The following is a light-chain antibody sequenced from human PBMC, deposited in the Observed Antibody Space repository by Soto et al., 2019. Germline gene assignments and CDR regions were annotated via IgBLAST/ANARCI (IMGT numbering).Light chain of an antibody. V-gene: IGKV3-20*01. CDR2: GTS. J-gene: IGKJ5*01. Sequence: EIVVTQSPGTLSLSPGERATLSFRASQSVSGSYLAWYQQKPGQAPKLVIHGTSSRAAGIPDRFNGTGSGTDFTLTISRLEPEDFAVYYCQQYVGSAGITFGQGTRLEI. CDR1: QSVSGSY. CDR3: QQYVGSAGIT.